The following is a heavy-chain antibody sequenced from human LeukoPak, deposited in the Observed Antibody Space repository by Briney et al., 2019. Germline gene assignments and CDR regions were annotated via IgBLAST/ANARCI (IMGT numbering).Heavy chain of an antibody. J-gene: IGHJ5*02. CDR1: GDSISGSDYY. V-gene: IGHV4-39*01. CDR2: ISYSGST. D-gene: IGHD1-1*01. Sequence: SETLSLTCTVSGDSISGSDYYWALIRQPPGKGLEWIGSISYSGSTFFNPSLKSRVTISVDTSKNQFSLKVSSATAADTAVYYCARGLNDSANNWFDPWGQGTLVTVSS. CDR3: ARGLNDSANNWFDP.